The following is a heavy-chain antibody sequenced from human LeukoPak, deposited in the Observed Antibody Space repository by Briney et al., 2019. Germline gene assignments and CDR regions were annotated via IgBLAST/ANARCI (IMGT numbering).Heavy chain of an antibody. CDR3: AKELYYTVTDAFDI. J-gene: IGHJ3*02. CDR2: IWYDGSNK. CDR1: GFTFSSYG. V-gene: IGHV3-33*06. D-gene: IGHD4-17*01. Sequence: PGGSLRLSCAASGFTFSSYGMHWVRQAPGKGLEWVAVIWYDGSNKYYADSVKGRFTISRDNSKYTLYLQMSSLRAEDTAVYYCAKELYYTVTDAFDIWGQGTMVTVSS.